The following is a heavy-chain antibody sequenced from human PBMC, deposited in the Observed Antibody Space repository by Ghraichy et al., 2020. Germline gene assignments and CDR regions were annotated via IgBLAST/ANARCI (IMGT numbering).Heavy chain of an antibody. J-gene: IGHJ4*02. CDR1: GFVFHHYW. Sequence: GGPLRLSCAASGFVFHHYWMTWVRQAPGKGLEWVANIKPDGTEAFYLDSVKDRFTFSRDNTEKSLVLQLRNLRAEDTAIYYCARSGGYGWDHWGQGTRVTVSS. CDR3: ARSGGYGWDH. V-gene: IGHV3-7*03. CDR2: IKPDGTEA. D-gene: IGHD3-22*01.